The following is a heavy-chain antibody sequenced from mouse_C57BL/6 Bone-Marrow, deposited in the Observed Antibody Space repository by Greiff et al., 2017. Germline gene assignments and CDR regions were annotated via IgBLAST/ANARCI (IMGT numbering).Heavy chain of an antibody. V-gene: IGHV1-12*01. Sequence: LQQSGAELVRPGASVKMSCKASGYTFTSYNMHWVKQTPRQGLEWIGAIYPGNGDTSYNQKFKGTATLTVDKSSSTAYMQLSSLTSEDSAVYVCASRLYDGYWYYAMDDWGQGTSVTGAS. CDR2: IYPGNGDT. D-gene: IGHD2-3*01. CDR1: GYTFTSYN. CDR3: ASRLYDGYWYYAMDD. J-gene: IGHJ4*01.